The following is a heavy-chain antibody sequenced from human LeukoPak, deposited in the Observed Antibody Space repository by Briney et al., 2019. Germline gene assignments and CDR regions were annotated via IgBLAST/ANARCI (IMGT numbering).Heavy chain of an antibody. D-gene: IGHD3-10*01. J-gene: IGHJ4*02. Sequence: PSGTLSLTCAVSGGSISSSNWWSWVRQPPGKGLEWIGEIYHSGSTNYNPSLKSRVTISVDKSKNQFSLKLSSVTAADTAVYYCARDKYGSGSYFDYWGQGTLVTVSS. CDR3: ARDKYGSGSYFDY. V-gene: IGHV4-4*02. CDR2: IYHSGST. CDR1: GGSISSSNW.